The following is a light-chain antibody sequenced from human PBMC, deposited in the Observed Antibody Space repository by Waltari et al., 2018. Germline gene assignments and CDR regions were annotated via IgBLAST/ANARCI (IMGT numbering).Light chain of an antibody. CDR2: EVR. CDR3: TSYTTSRTWV. CDR1: SSDVRAYDS. V-gene: IGLV2-14*01. Sequence: QSALTQPASVSGSPGQSITISCTGTSSDVRAYDSFSWYQQKPGKAPQLIIYEVRDRPPGVPNRFSGSKSGYTAFLTISGLQAEDEADYYCTSYTTSRTWVFGGGTKLTVL. J-gene: IGLJ3*02.